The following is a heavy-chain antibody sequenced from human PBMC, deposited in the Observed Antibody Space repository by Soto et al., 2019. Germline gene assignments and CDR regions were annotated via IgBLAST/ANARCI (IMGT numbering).Heavy chain of an antibody. V-gene: IGHV3-30*18. D-gene: IGHD3-10*01. Sequence: GGSLRLSCAASGFTFSSYGMHWVRQAPGKGLEWVAVISYDGSNKYYADSVKGRFTISRDNSKNTLYLQMNSLGAEDTAVYYCAKSRGVRQGDGMDVWGQGTTVTVSS. J-gene: IGHJ6*02. CDR1: GFTFSSYG. CDR3: AKSRGVRQGDGMDV. CDR2: ISYDGSNK.